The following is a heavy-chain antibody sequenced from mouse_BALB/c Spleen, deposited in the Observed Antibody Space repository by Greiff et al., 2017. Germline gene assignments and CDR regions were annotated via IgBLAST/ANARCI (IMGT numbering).Heavy chain of an antibody. Sequence: EVQLVESGGGLVQPGGSRKLSCAASGFTFSSFGMHWVRQAPEKGLEWVAYISSGSSTIYYADTVKGRFTISRDNPKNTLFLQMTSLRSEDTAMYYCARSLLWSYFDYWGQGTTLTVSS. D-gene: IGHD2-1*01. CDR3: ARSLLWSYFDY. CDR2: ISSGSSTI. V-gene: IGHV5-17*02. J-gene: IGHJ2*01. CDR1: GFTFSSFG.